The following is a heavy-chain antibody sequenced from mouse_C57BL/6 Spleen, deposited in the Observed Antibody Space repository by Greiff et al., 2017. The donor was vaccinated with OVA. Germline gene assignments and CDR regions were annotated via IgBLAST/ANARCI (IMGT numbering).Heavy chain of an antibody. Sequence: VQLQQPGAELVRPGTSVKLSCKASGYTFTSYWMHWVKQRPGQGLEWIGVIDPSDSYTNYNQKFKGKATLTVDTSSSTAYMQLSSLTSEDSAVYYCARGNGVYYFDYWGKGTTLTVSS. CDR1: GYTFTSYW. J-gene: IGHJ2*01. CDR3: ARGNGVYYFDY. CDR2: IDPSDSYT. V-gene: IGHV1-59*01.